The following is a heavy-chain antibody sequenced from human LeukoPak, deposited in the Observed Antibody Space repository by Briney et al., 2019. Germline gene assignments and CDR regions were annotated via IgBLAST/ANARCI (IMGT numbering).Heavy chain of an antibody. D-gene: IGHD3-10*01. Sequence: PSETLSLTCTVSGGSISSSSHYWGWIRQPPGKGLEWIGSIYYSGNTYYYPSLKSRVTISVDTSKNQFSLKLSSVTAADTAVYYCARAGASNWFDPWGQGTLVTVSS. J-gene: IGHJ5*02. CDR1: GGSISSSSHY. CDR2: IYYSGNT. CDR3: ARAGASNWFDP. V-gene: IGHV4-39*07.